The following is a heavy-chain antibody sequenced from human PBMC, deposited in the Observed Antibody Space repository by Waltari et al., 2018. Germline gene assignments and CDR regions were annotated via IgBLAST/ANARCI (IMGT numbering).Heavy chain of an antibody. V-gene: IGHV1-69*01. Sequence: QVQLVQSGAEVKKPGSSVTVSCKAAGGTVSSYAISWVRRAPGQRLEWMGGIIPIFGTANYAQKFQGRVTITADESTSTAYMELSSLRSEDTAVYYCARNNIVVVPAAMENAFDIWGQGTMVTVSS. CDR2: IIPIFGTA. D-gene: IGHD2-2*01. J-gene: IGHJ3*02. CDR3: ARNNIVVVPAAMENAFDI. CDR1: GGTVSSYA.